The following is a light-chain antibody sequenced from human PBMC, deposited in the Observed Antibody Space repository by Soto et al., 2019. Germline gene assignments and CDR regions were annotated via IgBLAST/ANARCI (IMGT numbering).Light chain of an antibody. J-gene: IGKJ1*01. CDR2: GAS. CDR1: QSLRSS. CDR3: QQYNNWPPWT. Sequence: ETMMTQSPDTLSVSLGERATLSCRASQSLRSSLAWYQQIPGQAPRLLIYGASTRATGIPARFSGSGSGTEFTLTISSLQSEDFAVYYCQQYNNWPPWTFGQGTKVDIK. V-gene: IGKV3-15*01.